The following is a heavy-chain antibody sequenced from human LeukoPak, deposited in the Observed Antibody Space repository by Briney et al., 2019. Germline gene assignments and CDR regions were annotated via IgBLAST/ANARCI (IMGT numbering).Heavy chain of an antibody. CDR1: GFTFSSYA. CDR2: ISGSGGST. V-gene: IGHV3-23*01. Sequence: GGSLRLSCAASGFTFSSYAMSWVRQAPGKGLEWVSVISGSGGSTYYADSVKGRFTISRDNSKNTLYLQMNSLRAEDTAVYYCAKSKGLRQQFDYWGQGTLVTVSS. CDR3: AKSKGLRQQFDY. D-gene: IGHD1/OR15-1a*01. J-gene: IGHJ4*02.